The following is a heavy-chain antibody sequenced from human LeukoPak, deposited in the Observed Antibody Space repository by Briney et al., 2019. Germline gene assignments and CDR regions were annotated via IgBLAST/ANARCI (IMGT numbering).Heavy chain of an antibody. CDR3: ARGGATWCSF. Sequence: GGSLRLSCAASGFAFSSDWMHWVRQAPGKGLVWVSRINTDGSSTSYADSVKGRFTISRDNAKNTLFLQMNSLRAEDTAVYYCARGGATWCSFWGQGTLVTVSS. V-gene: IGHV3-74*01. CDR1: GFAFSSDW. D-gene: IGHD1-26*01. CDR2: INTDGSST. J-gene: IGHJ4*02.